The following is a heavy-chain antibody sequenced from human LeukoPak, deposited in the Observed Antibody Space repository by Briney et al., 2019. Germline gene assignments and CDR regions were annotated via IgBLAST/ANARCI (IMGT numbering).Heavy chain of an antibody. CDR3: ARAYFSSWYMNWFDP. J-gene: IGHJ5*02. Sequence: PSETLSLTCTVSGGSISSYYWGWIRQPPGKGLEWIGSIYHSGSTYYNPSLKSRVTISVDTSKNQFSLELSSVTAADTAVYYCARAYFSSWYMNWFDPWGQGTLVTVSS. V-gene: IGHV4-38-2*02. D-gene: IGHD6-13*01. CDR1: GGSISSYY. CDR2: IYHSGST.